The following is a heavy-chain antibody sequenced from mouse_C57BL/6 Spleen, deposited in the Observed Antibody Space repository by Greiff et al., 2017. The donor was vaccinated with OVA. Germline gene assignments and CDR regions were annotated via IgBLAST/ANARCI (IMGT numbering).Heavy chain of an antibody. Sequence: VQLQQSGAELARPGASVKMSCKASGYTFTSYTMHWVKQRPGQGLEWIGYINPSRGYTKYTQKFKGKATLPADKSSSTADMQLSSLKSEDSADYYGAREAGTRWYFDVWGTGTTVTAAS. D-gene: IGHD4-1*01. CDR2: INPSRGYT. V-gene: IGHV1-4*01. J-gene: IGHJ1*03. CDR3: AREAGTRWYFDV. CDR1: GYTFTSYT.